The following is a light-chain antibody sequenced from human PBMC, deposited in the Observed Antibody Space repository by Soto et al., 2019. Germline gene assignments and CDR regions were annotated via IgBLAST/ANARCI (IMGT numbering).Light chain of an antibody. CDR1: QSIDNS. Sequence: DIQMTQSPSPLSASIGDRVTITCRASQSIDNSLAWYQQKPGKAPHLLIYDASRLGTGVSLRFSGSGSGTEFTLTISGLQADDFATYFCQHYNGYPYTFGPGTKLEIK. CDR3: QHYNGYPYT. V-gene: IGKV1-5*01. J-gene: IGKJ2*01. CDR2: DAS.